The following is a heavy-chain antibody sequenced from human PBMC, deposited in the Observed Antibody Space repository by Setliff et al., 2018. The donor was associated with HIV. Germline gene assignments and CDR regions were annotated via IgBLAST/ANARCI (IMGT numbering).Heavy chain of an antibody. J-gene: IGHJ5*02. V-gene: IGHV4-39*07. Sequence: SETLSLTCTVSGGSISSSSYYWGWIRQSPGKGLEWIGSGFHSGTTYYNPSLKSRVTISVDTSKNQLSLKVISVTAADTAVYYCARDMTYYYDTSGSFGWFDPWGQGTLVTVSS. CDR3: ARDMTYYYDTSGSFGWFDP. CDR2: GFHSGTT. D-gene: IGHD3-22*01. CDR1: GGSISSSSYY.